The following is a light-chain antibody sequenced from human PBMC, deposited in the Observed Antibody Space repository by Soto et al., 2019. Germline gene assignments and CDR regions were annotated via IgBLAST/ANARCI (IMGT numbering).Light chain of an antibody. CDR3: QQYTDYWT. Sequence: DIQMTQSPSTRSAPVGERVKITFRASQSISGWLAWYQQKPGKAPKLLIYDGSSLQSGVPSRFSGSGSGTEFTLTISSLQPDDFATYYCQQYTDYWTFGQGTKVDIK. J-gene: IGKJ1*01. CDR2: DGS. CDR1: QSISGW. V-gene: IGKV1-5*01.